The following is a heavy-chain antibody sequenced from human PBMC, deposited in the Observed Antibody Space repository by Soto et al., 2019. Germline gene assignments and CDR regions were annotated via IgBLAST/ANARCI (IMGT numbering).Heavy chain of an antibody. Sequence: SETLSLTCTISCVSISSSSYYWGWIRQPPGKGLEWIGNIYYSGITYYNPSLKSRVTISVDTSKNQLSLKLSSVTTADTAVYYCASTEMGEFDYWGQGALVTVS. J-gene: IGHJ4*02. CDR2: IYYSGIT. D-gene: IGHD3-16*01. V-gene: IGHV4-39*01. CDR1: CVSISSSSYY. CDR3: ASTEMGEFDY.